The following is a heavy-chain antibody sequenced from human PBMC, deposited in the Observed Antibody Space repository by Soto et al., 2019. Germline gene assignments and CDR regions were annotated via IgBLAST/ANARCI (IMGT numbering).Heavy chain of an antibody. J-gene: IGHJ4*02. Sequence: PGGSLRLSCAASGFTFSNYAMSWVRQAPGKGLEWVSGISGSGGSTYYADSVVGRFTISRDNSKNTLYLQMNSLRAEDTAVYYCATRNYYDSSGYYYYYFDFWGQGSLVTVSS. CDR2: ISGSGGST. CDR1: GFTFSNYA. D-gene: IGHD3-22*01. V-gene: IGHV3-23*01. CDR3: ATRNYYDSSGYYYYYFDF.